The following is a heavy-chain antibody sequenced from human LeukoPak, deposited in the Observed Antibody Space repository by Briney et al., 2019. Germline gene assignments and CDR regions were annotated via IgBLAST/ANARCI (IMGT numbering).Heavy chain of an antibody. D-gene: IGHD2-8*01. CDR1: GFTFSSYG. CDR2: IYYSGST. Sequence: PGGTLRLSCAASGFTFSSYGMSWVRQAPGKGLEWIGSIYYSGSTYYNPSLKSRVTISVDTSKNQFSLKLSSVTAADTAVYYCARRYCANGVCYRSGFDIWGQGTMVTVSS. J-gene: IGHJ3*02. V-gene: IGHV4-38-2*01. CDR3: ARRYCANGVCYRSGFDI.